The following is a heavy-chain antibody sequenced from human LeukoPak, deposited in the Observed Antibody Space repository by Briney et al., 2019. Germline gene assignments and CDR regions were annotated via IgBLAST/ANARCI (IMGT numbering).Heavy chain of an antibody. CDR3: AKQRSGIEVAGNAYDI. Sequence: PGGSLRLSCAASGFTFSSHWMSWVRQAPGKGLEWVANIKQDGSEKYYVDSVKGRFTISRDNAKNSLYLQMNSLRAQDTAVYYCAKQRSGIEVAGNAYDIWGQGTMVTVS. V-gene: IGHV3-7*01. CDR2: IKQDGSEK. CDR1: GFTFSSHW. J-gene: IGHJ3*02. D-gene: IGHD6-19*01.